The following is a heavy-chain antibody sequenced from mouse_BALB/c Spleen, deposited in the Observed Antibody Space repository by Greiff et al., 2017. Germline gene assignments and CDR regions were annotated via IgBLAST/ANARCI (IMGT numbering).Heavy chain of an antibody. V-gene: IGHV5-6-5*01. J-gene: IGHJ4*01. CDR3: AREDGLYAMDY. CDR1: GFTFSSYA. CDR2: ISSGGST. D-gene: IGHD2-3*01. Sequence: EVKLMESGGGLVKPGGSLKLSCAASGFTFSSYAMSWVRQTPEKRLEWVASISSGGSTYYPDSVKGRFTISRDNARNILYLQMSSLRSEDTAMYYCAREDGLYAMDYWGQGTSVTVSS.